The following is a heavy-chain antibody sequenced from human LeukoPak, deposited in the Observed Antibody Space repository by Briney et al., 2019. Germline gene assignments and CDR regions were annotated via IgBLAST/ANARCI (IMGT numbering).Heavy chain of an antibody. CDR1: GYTFSSYT. CDR3: VRQYSGYESLYFDS. Sequence: ASVTVSCKASGYTFSSYTLSWLRQAPGQGLEWMGWINTNTGTPTYAQGFTGRFVFSLDSSVSTAYLQISSLKAEDIAVYYCVRQYSGYESLYFDSWGQGTLVTVSS. J-gene: IGHJ4*02. CDR2: INTNTGTP. V-gene: IGHV7-4-1*02. D-gene: IGHD5-12*01.